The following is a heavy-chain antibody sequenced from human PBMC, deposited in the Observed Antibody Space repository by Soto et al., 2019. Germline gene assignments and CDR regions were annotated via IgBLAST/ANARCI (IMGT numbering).Heavy chain of an antibody. J-gene: IGHJ6*02. CDR1: GFTFSSNG. V-gene: IGHV3-33*01. CDR3: ARDRLIAVAGTSYYYYDGMDV. Sequence: QVQLVESGGGVVQPGRSLRLSCAASGFTFSSNGMHWVRQAPGKGLEWVAVIWYDGSNKYYADSVKGRFTISRDNSKNTLYLQMNSLRAEDTAVYYCARDRLIAVAGTSYYYYDGMDVWGQGTTVTVSS. CDR2: IWYDGSNK. D-gene: IGHD6-19*01.